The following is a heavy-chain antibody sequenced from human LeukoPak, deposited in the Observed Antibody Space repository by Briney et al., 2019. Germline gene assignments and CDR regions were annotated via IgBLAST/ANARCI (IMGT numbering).Heavy chain of an antibody. D-gene: IGHD3-10*01. V-gene: IGHV1-8*01. CDR1: GYTFTTYD. CDR3: ARGGTWFDV. J-gene: IGHJ5*02. Sequence: ASVKVSCKTSGYTFTTYDVHWVRQATGQGLEWMGYMNPNNGNTAYAQKFQGRVTITTDTSLSTLYMELNSLKSDDTAVYYCARGGTWFDVWGQGTLVTVSS. CDR2: MNPNNGNT.